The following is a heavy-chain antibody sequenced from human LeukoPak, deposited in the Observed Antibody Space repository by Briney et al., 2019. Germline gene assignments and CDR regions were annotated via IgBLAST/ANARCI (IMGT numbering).Heavy chain of an antibody. V-gene: IGHV3-33*08. D-gene: IGHD3-22*01. CDR3: ARGYYDSSGYYGY. CDR2: IWYDGSNK. Sequence: PGGSLRLSCAASGFTFSNFWMHWVRQAPGKGLEWVAVIWYDGSNKYYADSVKGRSTISRDNSKNTLYLQMNSLRAEDTAVYYCARGYYDSSGYYGYWGQGTLVTVSS. J-gene: IGHJ4*02. CDR1: GFTFSNFW.